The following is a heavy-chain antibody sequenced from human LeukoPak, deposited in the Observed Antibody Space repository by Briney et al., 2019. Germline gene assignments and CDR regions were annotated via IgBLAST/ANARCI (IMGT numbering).Heavy chain of an antibody. CDR3: ARDYVLSWSHWFDP. V-gene: IGHV3-7*01. CDR1: GFTFSSYW. Sequence: PGGSLRLSCAASGFTFSSYWMNWVRQAPGKGLEWVANIKQDGSEKYYVDSVKGRFTISRDNAKNSLYLQMNSLRAEDTAVYYCARDYVLSWSHWFDPWGQGTLVTVSS. J-gene: IGHJ5*02. CDR2: IKQDGSEK. D-gene: IGHD2-2*01.